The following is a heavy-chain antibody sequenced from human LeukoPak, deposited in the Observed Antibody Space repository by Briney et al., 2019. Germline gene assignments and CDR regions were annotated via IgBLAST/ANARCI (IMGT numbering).Heavy chain of an antibody. V-gene: IGHV5-51*01. CDR3: ARGRHYCSGGSCYYFDY. D-gene: IGHD2-15*01. CDR1: GYSFTSYW. Sequence: GESLKISRKGSGYSFTSYWIGWVRPMPGKGLEWMGIIYPGDSDTRYSPSFQGQVTISADKSISTAYLQWSSLKASDTAMYYCARGRHYCSGGSCYYFDYWGQGTLVTVSS. CDR2: IYPGDSDT. J-gene: IGHJ4*02.